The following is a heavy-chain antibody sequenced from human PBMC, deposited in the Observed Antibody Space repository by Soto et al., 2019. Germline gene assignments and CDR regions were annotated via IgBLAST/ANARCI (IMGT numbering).Heavy chain of an antibody. CDR1: GFSLTTSGVG. CDR3: VHTGYSYDPLGY. V-gene: IGHV2-5*01. J-gene: IGHJ4*02. D-gene: IGHD5-18*01. CDR2: IFWNDDE. Sequence: SGPTLVNPTQTLTLTCTFSGFSLTTSGVGVGWIRQPPGKALEWLALIFWNDDERYSPSLNSRLTITKDTSKNQVVLTMTNMDPVDTPTYDCVHTGYSYDPLGYLGRGTLVTVSS.